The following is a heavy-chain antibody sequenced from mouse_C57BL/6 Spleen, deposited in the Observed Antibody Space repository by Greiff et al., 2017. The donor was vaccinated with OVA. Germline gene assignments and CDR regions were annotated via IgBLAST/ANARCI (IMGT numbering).Heavy chain of an antibody. V-gene: IGHV8-12*01. D-gene: IGHD2-3*01. CDR3: ARRASEDGYYEGVNYAMDY. Sequence: QVTLKESGPGILQSSQTLSLTCSFSGFSLSTSGMGVSWIRQPSGKGLEWLAHIYWDDDKRYNPSLKSRLTISKDTSRNQVFLKITSVDTADTATYYCARRASEDGYYEGVNYAMDYWGQGTSVTVSS. CDR1: GFSLSTSGMG. J-gene: IGHJ4*01. CDR2: IYWDDDK.